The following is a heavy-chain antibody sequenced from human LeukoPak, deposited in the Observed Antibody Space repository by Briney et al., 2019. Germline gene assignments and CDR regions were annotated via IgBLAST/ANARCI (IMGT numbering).Heavy chain of an antibody. J-gene: IGHJ5*02. Sequence: PSETLSLTCTVSGGSISSYYWSCIRRPPGKGLEWIGYIYYSGSTNYNPPLKSRGTISVDTSKSQFSLKLSSVTAADTAVYYCARHGVATMRTFDPWGQGTLVTVSS. CDR3: ARHGVATMRTFDP. CDR2: IYYSGST. CDR1: GGSISSYY. D-gene: IGHD5-24*01. V-gene: IGHV4-59*08.